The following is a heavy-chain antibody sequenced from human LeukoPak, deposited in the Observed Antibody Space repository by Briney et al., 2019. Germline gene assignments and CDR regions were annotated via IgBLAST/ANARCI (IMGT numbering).Heavy chain of an antibody. CDR2: VDPEDGET. CDR3: ARVRGNYIYNWFDP. D-gene: IGHD4-11*01. V-gene: IGHV1-69-2*01. CDR1: GSTFTDYY. J-gene: IGHJ5*02. Sequence: ATVKISCKASGSTFTDYYMHWVQQAPGKGLEWMGLVDPEDGETIYAEKFQGRVSITADTSTDTAYMELSRLRSEDTAVYYCARVRGNYIYNWFDPWGQGTLVTVSS.